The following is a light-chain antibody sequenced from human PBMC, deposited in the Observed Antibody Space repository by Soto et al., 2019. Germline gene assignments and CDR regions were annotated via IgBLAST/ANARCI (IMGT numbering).Light chain of an antibody. Sequence: LSESTFALLFFPGGVVTLSSSSSQSVSSSYLAWYQQKPGQAPRLLIYGASSRATGIPDRFSGSGSGTDFTLTIIILQPDDFATYYCPVDTSNTWTSGQGTKVDIK. CDR1: QSVSSSY. CDR3: PVDTSNTWT. V-gene: IGKV3-20*01. J-gene: IGKJ1*01. CDR2: GAS.